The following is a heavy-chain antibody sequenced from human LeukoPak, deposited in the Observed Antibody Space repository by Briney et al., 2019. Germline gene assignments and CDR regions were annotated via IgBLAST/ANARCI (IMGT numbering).Heavy chain of an antibody. CDR1: GGSFSGYY. CDR2: INHSGST. Sequence: PSETLSLTCAVYGGSFSGYYWSWIRQPPGKGLEWIGEINHSGSTNYNPSLKSRVTISVDTSKNQFSLKLSSVTAADTAVYYCARVRYSSGWYSLDYYYGMDVWGQGTTVTVSS. CDR3: ARVRYSSGWYSLDYYYGMDV. J-gene: IGHJ6*02. V-gene: IGHV4-34*01. D-gene: IGHD6-19*01.